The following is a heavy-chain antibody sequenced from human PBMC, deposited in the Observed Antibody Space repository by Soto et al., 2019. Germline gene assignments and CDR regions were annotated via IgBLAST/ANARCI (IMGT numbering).Heavy chain of an antibody. Sequence: ASVKVSCKASGYTFTSYYMHWVRQAPGQGLEWMGIINPSGGSTSYAQKFQGRVTMTRDTSTSTVYMELSSLGSEDTAVYYCARDKKEGDFWSGYYDYWGQGTLVTVSS. D-gene: IGHD3-3*01. CDR3: ARDKKEGDFWSGYYDY. V-gene: IGHV1-46*01. CDR2: INPSGGST. CDR1: GYTFTSYY. J-gene: IGHJ4*02.